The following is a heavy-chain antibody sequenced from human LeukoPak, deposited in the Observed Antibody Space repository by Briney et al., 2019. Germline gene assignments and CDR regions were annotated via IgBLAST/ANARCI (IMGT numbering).Heavy chain of an antibody. V-gene: IGHV3-30*02. CDR1: GFTFSSYG. J-gene: IGHJ4*02. CDR2: IRYDGSNK. Sequence: GGSLRLSCAASGFTFSSYGMHWVRQAPGKGLEWVAFIRYDGSNKYYADSMKGRFTISRDNSKNTLYLQMNSLRAEDTAVYYCAKSWDQMPDYWGQGTLVTVSS. CDR3: AKSWDQMPDY. D-gene: IGHD1-26*01.